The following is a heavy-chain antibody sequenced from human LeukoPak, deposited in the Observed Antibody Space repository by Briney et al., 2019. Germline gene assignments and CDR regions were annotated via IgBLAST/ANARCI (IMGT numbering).Heavy chain of an antibody. CDR2: ISYDGSNK. Sequence: GGSLRLSCAASGFTFSSYGMHWVRQAPGKGLEWVAVISYDGSNKYYADSVKGRFTISRDNSKNTLYLQMNSLRAEDTAVYYCATDYYDSSGYFAGDYWGQGTLVTVSS. V-gene: IGHV3-30*03. J-gene: IGHJ4*02. CDR1: GFTFSSYG. D-gene: IGHD3-22*01. CDR3: ATDYYDSSGYFAGDY.